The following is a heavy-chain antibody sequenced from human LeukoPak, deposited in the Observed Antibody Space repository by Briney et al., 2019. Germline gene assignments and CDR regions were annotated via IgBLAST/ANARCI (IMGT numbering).Heavy chain of an antibody. CDR2: INHSGST. Sequence: SETLSLTCAVYGGSISGYYWSWIRQPPGKGLEWIGEINHSGSTNYNPSLKSRVTISVDTSKNQFSLKLSSVTAADTAVYYCAREGEDILTGYQTHWGQGTLVTVSS. V-gene: IGHV4-34*01. CDR1: GGSISGYY. J-gene: IGHJ1*01. D-gene: IGHD3-9*01. CDR3: AREGEDILTGYQTH.